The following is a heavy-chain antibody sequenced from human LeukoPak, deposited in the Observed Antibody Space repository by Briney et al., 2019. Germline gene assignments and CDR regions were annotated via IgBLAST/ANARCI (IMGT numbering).Heavy chain of an antibody. J-gene: IGHJ4*02. V-gene: IGHV3-30-3*01. CDR2: ISYDGSNK. CDR1: GFTFSSYA. Sequence: PGGSLRLSCAASGFTFSSYAMHWVRQAPGKGLEWVAVISYDGSNKYYADSVKGRFTISRDNSKNTLYLQMNSLRAGDTAVYYCARGSGLRYFAQGNFDYWGQGTLVTVSS. CDR3: ARGSGLRYFAQGNFDY. D-gene: IGHD3-9*01.